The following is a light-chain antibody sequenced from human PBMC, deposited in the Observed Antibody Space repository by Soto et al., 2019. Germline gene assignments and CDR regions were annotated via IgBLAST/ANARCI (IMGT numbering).Light chain of an antibody. Sequence: QSALTQPASVSGSPGQSITISCTGTSSDVGGYNYVSWYQQHPGKAPKLMIYDVSNRPSGVSNRFSGSKSSNTAFLTISGLQAEDEADYYCSSYTSSSTLVVFGGGTKLTVL. J-gene: IGLJ2*01. V-gene: IGLV2-14*01. CDR3: SSYTSSSTLVV. CDR2: DVS. CDR1: SSDVGGYNY.